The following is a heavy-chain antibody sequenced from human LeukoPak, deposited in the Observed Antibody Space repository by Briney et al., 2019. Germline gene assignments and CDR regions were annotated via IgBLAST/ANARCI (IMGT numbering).Heavy chain of an antibody. V-gene: IGHV4-61*10. CDR2: INRSGST. Sequence: PSETLSLTCTVSGGSISGGSYYWSWIRQTAGKGLEWIGRINRSGSTNYSPSLKSRVTISVDTSKNQFSPKLSSVTAADTAVYYCARDRCSGGSCYLDYWGQGTLVTVSS. CDR1: GGSISGGSYY. D-gene: IGHD2-15*01. J-gene: IGHJ4*02. CDR3: ARDRCSGGSCYLDY.